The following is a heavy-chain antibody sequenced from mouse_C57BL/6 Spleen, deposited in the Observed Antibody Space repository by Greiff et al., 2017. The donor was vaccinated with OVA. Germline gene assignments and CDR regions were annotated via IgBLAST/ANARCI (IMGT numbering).Heavy chain of an antibody. D-gene: IGHD4-1*01. J-gene: IGHJ2*01. CDR2: INPGGGDT. Sequence: LVESGAELVKPGASVKLSCKASGYTFTSYWMHWVHQRPGQGLEWIGYINPGGGDTKYNQKFKGKAILTADKSSSTAYLQLSSLTSVDSAVYYCGRWEYYFDYWGKGTTLTVSS. CDR3: GRWEYYFDY. V-gene: IGHV1-7*01. CDR1: GYTFTSYW.